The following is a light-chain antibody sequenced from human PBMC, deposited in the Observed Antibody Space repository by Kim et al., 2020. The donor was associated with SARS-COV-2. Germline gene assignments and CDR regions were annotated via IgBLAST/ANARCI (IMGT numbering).Light chain of an antibody. CDR1: QNITSL. J-gene: IGKJ4*01. CDR2: AAS. CDR3: QQSNRFPLT. V-gene: IGKV1-12*01. Sequence: ASVGDRVTITCRASQNITSLLAWYQQKPEKAPNLLIYAASNLESGVPSRFSGSGSGTEFTLTISSLQPEDIATYYCQQSNRFPLTFGDGTKVDIK.